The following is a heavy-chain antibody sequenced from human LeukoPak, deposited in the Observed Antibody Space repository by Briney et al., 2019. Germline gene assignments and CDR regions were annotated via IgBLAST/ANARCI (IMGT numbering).Heavy chain of an antibody. D-gene: IGHD3-22*01. CDR3: ARELYYYDSSGYPFDGFDI. CDR2: IKQDGSEK. V-gene: IGHV3-7*01. CDR1: GFTFSKDA. Sequence: QPGGSLRHSCAASGFTFSKDAMNWVRQAPGKGLEWVANIKQDGSEKYYVDSVKGRFTISRDSAKNSLYLQMNSLRAEDTAVYYCARELYYYDSSGYPFDGFDIWGQGTMVTVSS. J-gene: IGHJ3*02.